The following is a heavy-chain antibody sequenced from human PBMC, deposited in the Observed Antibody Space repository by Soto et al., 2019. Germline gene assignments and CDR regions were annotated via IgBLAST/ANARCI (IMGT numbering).Heavy chain of an antibody. CDR3: AKDHPVIEVVKVFEY. Sequence: GGSLRLSCAASGFSFSSYAMSWVRQAPGKGLDWVSAISGSGTKTHYADSVKGRFTISRDNSKNTLYLQMNSLRAEDTAVYYCAKDHPVIEVVKVFEYWGRGAPVTVSS. CDR1: GFSFSSYA. D-gene: IGHD3-22*01. V-gene: IGHV3-23*01. J-gene: IGHJ4*02. CDR2: ISGSGTKT.